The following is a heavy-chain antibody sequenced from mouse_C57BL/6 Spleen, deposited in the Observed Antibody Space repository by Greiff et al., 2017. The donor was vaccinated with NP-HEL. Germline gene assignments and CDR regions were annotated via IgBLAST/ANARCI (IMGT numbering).Heavy chain of an antibody. CDR3: AIPYYYGSSLDY. V-gene: IGHV1-74*01. CDR1: GYTFTSYW. CDR2: IHPSDSDT. Sequence: QVQLKQPGAELVKPGASVKVSCKASGYTFTSYWMHWVKQRPGQGLEWIGRIHPSDSDTNYNQKFKGKATLTVDKSSSTAYMQLSSLTSEDSAVYYCAIPYYYGSSLDYWGKGTTLTVSS. D-gene: IGHD1-1*01. J-gene: IGHJ2*01.